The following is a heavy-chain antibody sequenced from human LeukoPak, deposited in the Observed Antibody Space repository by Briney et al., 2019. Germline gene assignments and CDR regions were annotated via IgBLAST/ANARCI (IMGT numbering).Heavy chain of an antibody. V-gene: IGHV3-48*01. CDR2: VSAGSTTTI. D-gene: IGHD2-21*01. Sequence: QTGGSLRLSCAASGFTFSSFAMNWVRQAPGKGLEWLSYVSAGSTTTIYYADSVKGRFTISRDNAKNSLYLQMHSLRAEDTAVYYCAKDVVDYHQAPKSGLDCWGQGTLVTVSS. CDR3: AKDVVDYHQAPKSGLDC. J-gene: IGHJ4*02. CDR1: GFTFSSFA.